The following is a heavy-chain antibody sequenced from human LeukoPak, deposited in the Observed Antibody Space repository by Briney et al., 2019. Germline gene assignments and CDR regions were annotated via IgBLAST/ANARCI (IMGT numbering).Heavy chain of an antibody. Sequence: SETLSLTCTVSGGSISSYYWSWIRQPPGKGLEWIGYIYYSGSTNYNPSLKSRVTISVDTSKNQFSLKLSSVTAADTAVYYCARDSGYRSSTSCYKVFDYWGQGTLVTVSS. V-gene: IGHV4-59*01. CDR2: IYYSGST. D-gene: IGHD2-2*02. CDR1: GGSISSYY. CDR3: ARDSGYRSSTSCYKVFDY. J-gene: IGHJ4*02.